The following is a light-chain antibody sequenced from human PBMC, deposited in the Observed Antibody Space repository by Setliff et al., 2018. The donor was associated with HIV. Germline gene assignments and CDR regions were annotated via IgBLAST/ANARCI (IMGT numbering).Light chain of an antibody. J-gene: IGLJ1*01. CDR2: EVS. Sequence: QSALTQPPSVSGSPGQSVTISCTGTISDVGTYDRVSWYQQPPGTAPKLMIYEVSNWPSGVPDRFSGSKSGNTASLIISGLQAEDEADYYCFSFTSSSTYVFGPGTKVTVL. V-gene: IGLV2-18*02. CDR1: ISDVGTYDR. CDR3: FSFTSSSTYV.